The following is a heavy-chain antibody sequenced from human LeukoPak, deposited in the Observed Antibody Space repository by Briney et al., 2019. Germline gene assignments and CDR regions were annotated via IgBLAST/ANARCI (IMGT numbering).Heavy chain of an antibody. V-gene: IGHV1-8*03. CDR1: GYTFTSYD. Sequence: ASVKVSCKASGYTFTSYDINWVGQATGQGLEWMGWMNPNSGSTGYAQKFQGRVTITRNTSISTAYMELSGLRSEDTAVYYCARGRSTGYPYYFEYWGQGTLVTVSS. J-gene: IGHJ4*02. D-gene: IGHD5-12*01. CDR2: MNPNSGST. CDR3: ARGRSTGYPYYFEY.